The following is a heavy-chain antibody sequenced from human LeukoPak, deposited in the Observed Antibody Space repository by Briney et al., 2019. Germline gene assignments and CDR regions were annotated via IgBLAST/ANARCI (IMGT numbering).Heavy chain of an antibody. J-gene: IGHJ4*02. CDR2: ISGSGSST. CDR3: AKYYYDSSGYYPLFDY. CDR1: GGSISSYY. Sequence: ETLSLTCTVSGGSISSYYWSWVRQAPGKGLEWVSAISGSGSSTYYADSVKGRFTISRDNSKNTLYLQMNSLRAEDTAVYYCAKYYYDSSGYYPLFDYWGQGTLVTVSS. V-gene: IGHV3-23*01. D-gene: IGHD3-22*01.